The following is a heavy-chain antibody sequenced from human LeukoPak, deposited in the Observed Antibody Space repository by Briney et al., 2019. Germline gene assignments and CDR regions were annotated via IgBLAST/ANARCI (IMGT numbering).Heavy chain of an antibody. D-gene: IGHD3-22*01. CDR1: GGSISSSNYS. Sequence: PSETLSLTCTVSGGSISSSNYSWGWIRQPPGKGLEWIGSIYYSGSTYYNPSLKSRVTISVDTSKNQFSLKLSSVTAADTAVYYCATWITMIVVVTSYWGQGTLVTVSS. J-gene: IGHJ4*02. CDR2: IYYSGST. CDR3: ATWITMIVVVTSY. V-gene: IGHV4-39*01.